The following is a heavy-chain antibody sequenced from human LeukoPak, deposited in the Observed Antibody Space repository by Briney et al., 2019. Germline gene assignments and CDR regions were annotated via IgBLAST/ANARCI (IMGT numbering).Heavy chain of an antibody. J-gene: IGHJ4*02. V-gene: IGHV4-30-4*08. CDR3: ARGNYYDSSGYLYYFDY. Sequence: SQTLSLTCTVSGGSISSGDYYWSWIRQPPGKGLEWIGYIYYSGSTYYNPSLKSRVTISVDTSKNQFSLKLSSVTAADTAVYYCARGNYYDSSGYLYYFDYWGQGTLVTVSS. CDR2: IYYSGST. D-gene: IGHD3-22*01. CDR1: GGSISSGDYY.